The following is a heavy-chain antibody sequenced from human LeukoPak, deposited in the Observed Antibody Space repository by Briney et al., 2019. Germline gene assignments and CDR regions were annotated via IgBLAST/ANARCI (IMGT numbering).Heavy chain of an antibody. CDR3: ALDSSGWSDDSFDI. D-gene: IGHD6-13*01. J-gene: IGHJ3*02. CDR1: GASISFYY. V-gene: IGHV4-59*01. CDR2: IYYSGST. Sequence: SETLSLTCTVSGASISFYYWSWIRQPPGKGLEWIGYIYYSGSTNYNPSLKSRVTRSIDTSKNHFSLNLNSVTAADTAIYYCALDSSGWSDDSFDIWGQGTMVTVSS.